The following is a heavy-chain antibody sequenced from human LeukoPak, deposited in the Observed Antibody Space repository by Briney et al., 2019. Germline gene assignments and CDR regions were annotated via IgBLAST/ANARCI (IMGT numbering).Heavy chain of an antibody. CDR3: ARERGSFDQLGIYGNYMDV. J-gene: IGHJ6*03. CDR2: ISSSSSYI. D-gene: IGHD5-12*01. Sequence: RGSLRLSCAASGFTFSSYSMNWVRQAPGKGLEWVSSISSSSSYIYYADSVKGRFTISRDNAKNSLYLQMNSLRAEDTAVYYCARERGSFDQLGIYGNYMDVWGKGTTVTVSS. V-gene: IGHV3-21*01. CDR1: GFTFSSYS.